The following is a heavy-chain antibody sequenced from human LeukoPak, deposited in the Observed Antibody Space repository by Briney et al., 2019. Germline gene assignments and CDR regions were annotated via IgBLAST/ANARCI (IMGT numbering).Heavy chain of an antibody. Sequence: GESLKISCKGSGYSFTSYWIGWVRQMPGKGLEWMGIIYPGDSDTRYSPSSQGQITISADKSISTAYLQWSSLKASDTAMYYCARRRSDSSGYYSYYFDYWGQGTLVTVSS. J-gene: IGHJ4*02. V-gene: IGHV5-51*01. CDR2: IYPGDSDT. CDR1: GYSFTSYW. D-gene: IGHD3-22*01. CDR3: ARRRSDSSGYYSYYFDY.